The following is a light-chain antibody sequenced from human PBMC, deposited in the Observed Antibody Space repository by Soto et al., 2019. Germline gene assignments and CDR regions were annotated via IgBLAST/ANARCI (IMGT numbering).Light chain of an antibody. Sequence: QSALTQPASVSGSPGQSITISCTGTSSDVGGFNYVAWYQQHPGKAPRLMIYEVTNRPSGVSNRFSGSKSGNTASLTITGLRAEDEGDYFCSSYTITSSLVLFGGGTKLTVL. CDR2: EVT. V-gene: IGLV2-14*01. J-gene: IGLJ2*01. CDR3: SSYTITSSLVL. CDR1: SSDVGGFNY.